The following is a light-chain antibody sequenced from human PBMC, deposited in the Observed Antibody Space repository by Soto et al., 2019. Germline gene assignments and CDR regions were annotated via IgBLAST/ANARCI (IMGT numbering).Light chain of an antibody. CDR2: DSS. CDR3: QQRRVWSLT. Sequence: VLTQSPAILSLSPGERATLSCRASQSVNNYLAWYQQRPGQAPRLLIYDSSNRATGIPARFSASGSGTDFTLTISSLEPEDFAVYYCQQRRVWSLTFGGGTKVEIK. J-gene: IGKJ4*01. V-gene: IGKV3-11*01. CDR1: QSVNNY.